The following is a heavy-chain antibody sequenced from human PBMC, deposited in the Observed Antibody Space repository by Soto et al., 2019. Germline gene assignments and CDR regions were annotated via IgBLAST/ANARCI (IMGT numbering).Heavy chain of an antibody. J-gene: IGHJ4*02. CDR3: ARGPGGGYDFWSGYPGFDV. CDR2: ISAYNGNT. Sequence: QVQLVQSGAEVKKPGASVKVSCKASGYTFTSYGISRVRQAAGQGLEWMGWISAYNGNTNDGQKLQGRVTMTTDTSTDTAYMELRSVGSDDTAVYYCARGPGGGYDFWSGYPGFDVRGQGTLVTVSS. V-gene: IGHV1-18*01. CDR1: GYTFTSYG. D-gene: IGHD3-3*01.